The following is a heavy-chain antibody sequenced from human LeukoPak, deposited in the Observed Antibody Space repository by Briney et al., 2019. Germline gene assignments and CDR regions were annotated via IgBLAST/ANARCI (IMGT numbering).Heavy chain of an antibody. Sequence: GGSLRLSCAATGFTFSKFPMGWVRQAPGKGLEWVAVISYDGSNTYYADSVRGRFTVSRDNSKNTLYLQMNRLRVEDTAVYYCARDLALNYDFWSGYFDCWGQGTLVTVSS. CDR2: ISYDGSNT. CDR3: ARDLALNYDFWSGYFDC. CDR1: GFTFSKFP. J-gene: IGHJ4*02. V-gene: IGHV3-30-3*01. D-gene: IGHD3-3*01.